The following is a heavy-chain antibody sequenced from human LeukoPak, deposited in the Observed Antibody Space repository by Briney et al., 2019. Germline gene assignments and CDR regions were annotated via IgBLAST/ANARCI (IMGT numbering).Heavy chain of an antibody. D-gene: IGHD1-26*01. CDR3: ATDDFNYREPF. CDR1: GFAFSSYN. V-gene: IGHV3-48*01. CDR2: INVESKSI. Sequence: GGSLRLSCAASGFAFSSYNMNWFRQAPGKGLEWLSYINVESKSIYYADSVRGRFTISRDNTKKSLYLQMSSLQVEDTAMYYCATDDFNYREPFWGQGTVVTVSS. J-gene: IGHJ3*01.